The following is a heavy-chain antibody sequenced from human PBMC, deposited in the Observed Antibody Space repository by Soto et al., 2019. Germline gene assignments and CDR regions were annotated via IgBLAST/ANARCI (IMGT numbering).Heavy chain of an antibody. V-gene: IGHV1-69*05. Sequence: SVKVSCKASGGTFSSYAISWVRQAPGQGLEWMGGIIPIFGTANYAQKFQGRFTIYRDNAKNSLYLQMNSLRAEDTAIYYCARPYCSGGSCYNWFDPWGQGTLVTVSS. D-gene: IGHD2-15*01. J-gene: IGHJ5*02. CDR1: GGTFSSYA. CDR3: ARPYCSGGSCYNWFDP. CDR2: IIPIFGTA.